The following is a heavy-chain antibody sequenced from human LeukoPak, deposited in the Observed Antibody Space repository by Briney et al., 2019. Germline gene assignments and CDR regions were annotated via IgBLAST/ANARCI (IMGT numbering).Heavy chain of an antibody. CDR2: INHSGST. CDR3: ARGLYCSSTSCYGPYYYYMDV. J-gene: IGHJ6*03. D-gene: IGHD2-2*01. V-gene: IGHV4-34*01. CDR1: GGSFSGYY. Sequence: PSETLSLTCAVSGGSFSGYYWSWVRQPPGNGLEWIGEINHSGSTNYHPSLKSRVTISVDTSKNQFSLKLSSVTAADTAVYYCARGLYCSSTSCYGPYYYYMDVWGKGTTVTVSS.